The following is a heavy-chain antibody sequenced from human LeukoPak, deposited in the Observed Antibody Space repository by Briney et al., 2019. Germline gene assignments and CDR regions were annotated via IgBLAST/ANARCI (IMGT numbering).Heavy chain of an antibody. CDR2: INRSGRA. CDR1: GGSFSGDY. Sequence: SETQSLTCAVYGGSFSGDYWSWIRQPPGKGLEWIGDINRSGRAVYNTSLKSRVIISVDTSKNQFSLKLSSVTAADTAVYYCAGIKRVNRNDVLTIDPWGQGTLVTVSS. J-gene: IGHJ5*02. D-gene: IGHD1-1*01. V-gene: IGHV4-34*01. CDR3: AGIKRVNRNDVLTIDP.